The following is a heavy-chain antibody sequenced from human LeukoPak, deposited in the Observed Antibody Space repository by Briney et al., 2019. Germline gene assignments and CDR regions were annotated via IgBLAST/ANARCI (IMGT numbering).Heavy chain of an antibody. D-gene: IGHD6-13*01. Sequence: PGGSLRLSCAASGFTFSSYAMHWVRQAPGKGLEWVAVISYDGSNKYYADSVKGRFTISRGNSKNTLYLQMNSLRAEDTAVYYCAREGLYSSSWYARSWFDPWGQGTLVTVSS. V-gene: IGHV3-30-3*01. J-gene: IGHJ5*02. CDR2: ISYDGSNK. CDR3: AREGLYSSSWYARSWFDP. CDR1: GFTFSSYA.